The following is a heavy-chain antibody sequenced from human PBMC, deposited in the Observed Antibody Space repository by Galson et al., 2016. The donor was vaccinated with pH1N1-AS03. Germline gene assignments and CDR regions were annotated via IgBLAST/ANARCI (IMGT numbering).Heavy chain of an antibody. CDR2: VHNSGNT. D-gene: IGHD3-10*01. CDR3: ARGTNFYGAGSYNSPDSYFDI. J-gene: IGHJ2*01. CDR1: GGSMSTYY. V-gene: IGHV4-4*07. Sequence: SETLSLTCSVSGGSMSTYYRSWIRQPAGKGLEWIGRVHNSGNTYYSPSLKSRVAMSVDTSTNHFSLTLNSVTAADTAVYFCARGTNFYGAGSYNSPDSYFDIWGRGTLVTVSS.